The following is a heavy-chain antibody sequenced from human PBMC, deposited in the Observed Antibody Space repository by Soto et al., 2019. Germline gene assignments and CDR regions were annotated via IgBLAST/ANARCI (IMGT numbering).Heavy chain of an antibody. V-gene: IGHV4-34*01. CDR1: GGSFSGYY. Sequence: QVQLQQWGAGLLKPSETLSLTCAVYGGSFSGYYWSWIRQPPGKGLEWIGEINHSGSTNYNPSLKSRVTISVDTSNNQFSLKLSSVTAADTAVYYCARAAPIAAAGTAFYYYYGMDVWGQGTTVTVSS. CDR3: ARAAPIAAAGTAFYYYYGMDV. J-gene: IGHJ6*02. D-gene: IGHD6-13*01. CDR2: INHSGST.